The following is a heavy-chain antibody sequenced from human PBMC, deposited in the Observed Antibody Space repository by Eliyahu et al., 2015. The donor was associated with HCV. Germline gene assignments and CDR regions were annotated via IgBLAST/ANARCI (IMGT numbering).Heavy chain of an antibody. J-gene: IGHJ4*02. D-gene: IGHD4-23*01. CDR3: ARHSDDGDSGGVHY. CDR2: IYNSGTA. CDR1: GGSISFYY. Sequence: QVQLQESGPGLVKPSETLSLTCTVSGGSISFYYWSWIRQPPGKGLEWIGYIYNSGTANYNPSLKSRVTISVDTSKNQFSVRLTSVTAADTAVYYCARHSDDGDSGGVHYWGQGTLVTVSS. V-gene: IGHV4-59*08.